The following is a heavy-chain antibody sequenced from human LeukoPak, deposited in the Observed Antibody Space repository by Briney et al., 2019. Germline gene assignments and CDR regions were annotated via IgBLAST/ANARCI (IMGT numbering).Heavy chain of an antibody. D-gene: IGHD6-13*01. CDR3: AHNGAAAGTRDLDP. J-gene: IGHJ5*02. Sequence: SGPTLVNPTQTLTLTCTFSGFSLTTSGVAVGWIRQPPGKALEWLALIYWNDDKRYSPSLKSRLTITKDTSKNQVVLTMTNMDPVDTATYYCAHNGAAAGTRDLDPWGQGTLVTVSS. V-gene: IGHV2-5*01. CDR2: IYWNDDK. CDR1: GFSLTTSGVA.